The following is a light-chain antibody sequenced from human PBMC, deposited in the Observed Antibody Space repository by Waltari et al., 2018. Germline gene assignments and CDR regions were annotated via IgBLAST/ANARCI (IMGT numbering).Light chain of an antibody. Sequence: FMLTQPHSVSESPGKTVTISCTRNSGSIGRNYVHWYHQRPGGAPTIVIFEDDQRPSVVPDRFSGSIDSASNPASLTLSGLEIEDEGDYYCQSYDGDIWVFGGGTRLTVL. V-gene: IGLV6-57*04. CDR2: EDD. CDR3: QSYDGDIWV. CDR1: SGSIGRNY. J-gene: IGLJ3*02.